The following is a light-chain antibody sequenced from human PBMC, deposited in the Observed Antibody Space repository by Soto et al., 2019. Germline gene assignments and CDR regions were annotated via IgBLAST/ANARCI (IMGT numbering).Light chain of an antibody. V-gene: IGKV1-5*03. CDR1: QSISSL. CDR3: QQYNS. J-gene: IGKJ2*01. Sequence: DIQLTQSPSTLSASVGDRATITCRASQSISSLLAWYQQKPGKAPKLLIYKASSLGGGVPSRFSGSGSGTEFTLTISSRQPDDFATYYCQQYNSFGQGTKLESK. CDR2: KAS.